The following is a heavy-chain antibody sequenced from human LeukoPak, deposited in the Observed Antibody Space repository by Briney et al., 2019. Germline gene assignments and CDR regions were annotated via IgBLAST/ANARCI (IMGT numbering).Heavy chain of an antibody. CDR3: ATIASYNWNYDVGY. CDR1: GYTLTELS. J-gene: IGHJ4*02. D-gene: IGHD1-7*01. Sequence: ASVKVPCKVSGYTLTELSMHWVRQAPGKGLEWMGGFDPEDGETIYAQKFQGRVTMTEDTSTDTAYMELSSLRSEDTAVYYCATIASYNWNYDVGYWGQGTLVTVSS. V-gene: IGHV1-24*01. CDR2: FDPEDGET.